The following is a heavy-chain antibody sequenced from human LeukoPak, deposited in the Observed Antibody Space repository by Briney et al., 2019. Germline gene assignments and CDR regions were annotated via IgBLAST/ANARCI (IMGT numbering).Heavy chain of an antibody. D-gene: IGHD3-10*01. V-gene: IGHV4-34*01. Sequence: SETLSLTCAVYGGSFSGYYWSWIRQPPGKGLEWIGEINHSGSTNYNPSLKSRVTISVDTSKNQFSLKLSSVTAADTAVYYCARGMVMRQPSCGSGRMRGSYYYGMDVWGQGTTVTVSS. CDR3: ARGMVMRQPSCGSGRMRGSYYYGMDV. CDR1: GGSFSGYY. CDR2: INHSGST. J-gene: IGHJ6*02.